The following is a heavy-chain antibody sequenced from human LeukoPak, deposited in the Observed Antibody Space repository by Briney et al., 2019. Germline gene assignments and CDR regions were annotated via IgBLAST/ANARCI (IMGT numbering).Heavy chain of an antibody. Sequence: ASVKVSCKASGGTFSSYAISWVRQAPGQGLEWMGGIIPIFCTANYAQKFQGRVTITADKSTSTAYMELSSLRSEDTAVYYCARDSDPYSGYLNFDYWGQGTLVTVSS. V-gene: IGHV1-69*06. D-gene: IGHD5-12*01. CDR3: ARDSDPYSGYLNFDY. CDR2: IIPIFCTA. J-gene: IGHJ4*02. CDR1: GGTFSSYA.